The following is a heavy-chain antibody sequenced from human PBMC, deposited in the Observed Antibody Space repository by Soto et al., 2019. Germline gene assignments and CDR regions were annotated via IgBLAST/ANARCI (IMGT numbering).Heavy chain of an antibody. D-gene: IGHD6-13*01. Sequence: PSETLSLTCTVSGGSISSGGYYWSWIRQHPGKGLEWIGYIYYSGSTYYNPSLKSRVTISVDTSKNQFSLKLSSVTAADTAVYYCARGLEDSSSWKDATCFLDYWGQGTLVTVSS. V-gene: IGHV4-31*03. CDR3: ARGLEDSSSWKDATCFLDY. J-gene: IGHJ4*02. CDR2: IYYSGST. CDR1: GGSISSGGYY.